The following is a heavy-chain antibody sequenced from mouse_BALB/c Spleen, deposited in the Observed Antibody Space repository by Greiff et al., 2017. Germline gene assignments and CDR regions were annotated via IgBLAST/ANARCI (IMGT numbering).Heavy chain of an antibody. CDR3: ARFYRYDEYYFDY. Sequence: VQLQQSGAELVRPGTSVKISCKASGYTFTNYWLGWVKQRPGHGLEWIGDIYPGGGYTNYNEKFKGKATLTADTSSSTAYMQLSSLTSEDSAVYFCARFYRYDEYYFDYWGQGTTLTVSS. V-gene: IGHV1-63*02. CDR2: IYPGGGYT. CDR1: GYTFTNYW. D-gene: IGHD2-14*01. J-gene: IGHJ2*01.